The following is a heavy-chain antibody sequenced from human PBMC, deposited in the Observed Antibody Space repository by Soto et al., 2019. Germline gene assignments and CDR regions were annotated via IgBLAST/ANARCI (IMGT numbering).Heavy chain of an antibody. CDR1: GFTFSSYS. CDR3: SRWSGFGDA. Sequence: EVQLTESGGGLVQPGGSLRLSCAASGFTFSSYSMTWVRQAPGKGLEWVSGISDSGGNTWYADSVKGRFTISRDNSKNTLFLQMSSLTAEDTAVYFCSRWSGFGDAWGQGTLVTVSS. J-gene: IGHJ5*02. D-gene: IGHD3-10*01. CDR2: ISDSGGNT. V-gene: IGHV3-23*01.